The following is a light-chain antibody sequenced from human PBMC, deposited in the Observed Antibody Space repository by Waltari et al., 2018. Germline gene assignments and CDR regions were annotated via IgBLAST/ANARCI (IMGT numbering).Light chain of an antibody. J-gene: IGKJ4*01. CDR3: QQGNTYPLT. V-gene: IGKV1-17*01. CDR2: YAN. CDR1: QDINNY. Sequence: DIQMSQSPSSLSASVGDRVIFTCRASQDINNYLNWYQQKPGKAPKLLIYYANSLASGVPSRISGSGSGTGFTLTISSLQPEDFATYYCQQGNTYPLTFGGGTKVEI.